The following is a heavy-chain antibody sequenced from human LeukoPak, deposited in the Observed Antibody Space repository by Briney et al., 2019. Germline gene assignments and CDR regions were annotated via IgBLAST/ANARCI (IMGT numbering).Heavy chain of an antibody. J-gene: IGHJ4*02. D-gene: IGHD4-23*01. CDR3: ARDYGGSSPFDY. Sequence: GGSLRLSCAASGFTFSNYNIIWIRQAPGKGLEWVSSISRRSTYIFYADSVKGRFTISRDNAENSLYLQMNSLRAEDTAVYYCARDYGGSSPFDYWGQGTLVTVSS. CDR1: GFTFSNYN. V-gene: IGHV3-21*01. CDR2: ISRRSTYI.